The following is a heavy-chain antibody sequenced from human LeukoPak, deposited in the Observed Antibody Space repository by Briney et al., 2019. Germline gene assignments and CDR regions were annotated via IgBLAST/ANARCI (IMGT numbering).Heavy chain of an antibody. CDR3: ARARRYFDWLSPPDY. D-gene: IGHD3-9*01. CDR2: IIPIFGTA. J-gene: IGHJ4*02. V-gene: IGHV1-69*06. Sequence: GASVKVSCKASGCTFSNYAISWVRQAPGQGLEWMGGIIPIFGTANYAQKFRGRVTITADKSTRTAYMELSSLRSEDTAVYYCARARRYFDWLSPPDYWGQGTLVTVSS. CDR1: GCTFSNYA.